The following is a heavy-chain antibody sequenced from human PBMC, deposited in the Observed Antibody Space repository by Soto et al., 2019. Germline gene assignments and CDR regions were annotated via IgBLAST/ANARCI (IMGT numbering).Heavy chain of an antibody. CDR1: GGTFSSYA. Sequence: QVQLVQSGAEVKKPGSSVKVSCKASGGTFSSYAISWVRQAPGQGLEWMGGIIPIFGTANYAQKFQGRVTITADESTSTDYMELSSLRSEDTAVYYCARGPDIVLVPAATNYYYYYGMDVWGQGTTVTVSS. CDR2: IIPIFGTA. J-gene: IGHJ6*02. V-gene: IGHV1-69*12. D-gene: IGHD2-2*01. CDR3: ARGPDIVLVPAATNYYYYYGMDV.